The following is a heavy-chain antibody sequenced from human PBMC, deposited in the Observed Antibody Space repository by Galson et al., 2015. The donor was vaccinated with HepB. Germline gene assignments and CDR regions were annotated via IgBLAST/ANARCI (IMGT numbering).Heavy chain of an antibody. V-gene: IGHV3-11*01. CDR2: ISSSGSTI. Sequence: SLRLSCAASGFTFSDYYMSWIRQAPGKGLEWVSYISSSGSTIYYADSVKGRFTISRDNAKNSLYLQMNSLRAEDTDVYYCARVQSGGAAVAGTGGGYYYGMDVWGQGTTVTVSS. CDR3: ARVQSGGAAVAGTGGGYYYGMDV. D-gene: IGHD6-19*01. J-gene: IGHJ6*02. CDR1: GFTFSDYY.